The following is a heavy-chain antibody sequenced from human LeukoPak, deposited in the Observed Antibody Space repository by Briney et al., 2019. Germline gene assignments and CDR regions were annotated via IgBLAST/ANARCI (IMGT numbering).Heavy chain of an antibody. D-gene: IGHD3-22*01. V-gene: IGHV3-66*01. CDR1: GFTVSSNY. Sequence: GGSVRLSCAASGFTVSSNYMSWVRQAPGKGLEWVSVIYSGGSTYYADSVKGRFTISRDNSKNTLYLQMNSLRAEDTAVYYCAKDPAYYDSSGYYYAPLDYWGQGTLVTVSP. J-gene: IGHJ4*02. CDR2: IYSGGST. CDR3: AKDPAYYDSSGYYYAPLDY.